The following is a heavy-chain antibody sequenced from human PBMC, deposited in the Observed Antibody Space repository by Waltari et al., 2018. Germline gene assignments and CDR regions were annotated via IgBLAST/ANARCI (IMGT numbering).Heavy chain of an antibody. Sequence: QVQLQQWGAGLLKPSETLSLTCAVYGWSLRGYYWSSTRQPPGKGLEWIWEINHSGSTNYNPSLKSRVTISVDTSKNQFSLKLSSVTAADTAVYYCARDDSSGWYSWFDPWGQGTLVTVSS. CDR3: ARDDSSGWYSWFDP. J-gene: IGHJ5*02. V-gene: IGHV4-34*01. CDR2: INHSGST. CDR1: GWSLRGYY. D-gene: IGHD6-19*01.